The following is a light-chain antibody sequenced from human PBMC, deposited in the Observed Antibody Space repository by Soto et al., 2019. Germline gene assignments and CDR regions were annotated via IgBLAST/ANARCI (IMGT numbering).Light chain of an antibody. CDR1: SSDVGGYNY. Sequence: QSALTQPASVSGSPGQSITISCTGTSSDVGGYNYVSWYQQHPGKAPKLMIYDVSNRPSGVSNRVSGSKSGNTASLTISGLQAEDEADYYCSSYTSSSTPAVVFGGGTKLTVL. J-gene: IGLJ2*01. V-gene: IGLV2-14*01. CDR3: SSYTSSSTPAVV. CDR2: DVS.